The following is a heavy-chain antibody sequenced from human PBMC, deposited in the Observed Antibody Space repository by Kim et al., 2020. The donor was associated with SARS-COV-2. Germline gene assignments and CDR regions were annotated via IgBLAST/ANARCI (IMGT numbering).Heavy chain of an antibody. CDR2: IGSTGGNT. D-gene: IGHD3-16*01. J-gene: IGHJ6*02. CDR1: GFSFRSFA. Sequence: GGSLRLSCSASGFSFRSFAMHWVRQAPGKCLEYVSVIGSTGGNTYHAGSVKGRFSTSRDNSQKTLYLQMIGLRVDDRAVYYCVKGGFGSSYYYYGMDIWGQVTTVTVSS. CDR3: VKGGFGSSYYYYGMDI. V-gene: IGHV3-64D*06.